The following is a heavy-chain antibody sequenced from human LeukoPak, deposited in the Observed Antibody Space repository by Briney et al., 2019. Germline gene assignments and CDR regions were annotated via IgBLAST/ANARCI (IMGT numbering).Heavy chain of an antibody. Sequence: ASVKVSCKASGYTFTGYYMHWVRQAPGQGLEWMGIINPSGGSTSYAQKFQGRVTMTRDTSTSTVYMELSSLRSEDTAVYYCARGDATNYYDSSGYYPHFDYWGQGTLVTVSS. CDR1: GYTFTGYY. V-gene: IGHV1-46*01. J-gene: IGHJ4*02. D-gene: IGHD3-22*01. CDR3: ARGDATNYYDSSGYYPHFDY. CDR2: INPSGGST.